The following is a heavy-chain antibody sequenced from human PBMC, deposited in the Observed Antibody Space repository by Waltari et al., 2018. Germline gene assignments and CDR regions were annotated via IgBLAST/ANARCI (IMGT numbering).Heavy chain of an antibody. D-gene: IGHD3-22*01. Sequence: SGAEVKKPGSSVKVSCKASGGTFSSYAISWVRQAPGQGLEWMGGIIPIFGTANYAQKFQGRVTITTDESTSTAYMELSSLRSEDTAVYYCARRRDYYDSSGYYEEGWFDPWGQGTLVTVSS. CDR1: GGTFSSYA. CDR2: IIPIFGTA. V-gene: IGHV1-69*05. J-gene: IGHJ5*02. CDR3: ARRRDYYDSSGYYEEGWFDP.